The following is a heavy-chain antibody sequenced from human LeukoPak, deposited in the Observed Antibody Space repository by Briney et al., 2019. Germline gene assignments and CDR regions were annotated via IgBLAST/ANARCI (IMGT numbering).Heavy chain of an antibody. CDR2: INSINAV. J-gene: IGHJ4*02. V-gene: IGHV3-48*01. D-gene: IGHD5-18*01. CDR3: ARVPARGYDY. Sequence: GGSLRLSCAASGFIFDTYIMTWVRQAPGKGLEWISYINSINAVYYTDSVQGRFNISRDNAKNSLYLQMNSLRVEDTAMYYCARVPARGYDYWGRGTLVTVSS. CDR1: GFIFDTYI.